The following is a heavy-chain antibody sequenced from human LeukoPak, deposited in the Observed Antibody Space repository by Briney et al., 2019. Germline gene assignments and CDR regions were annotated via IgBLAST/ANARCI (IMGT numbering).Heavy chain of an antibody. D-gene: IGHD3-16*01. Sequence: GGPLRLSCAASGFTFSSYGMHWVRQAPGKGLEWVAIISYDGSNEYYADSVKGRFTISRDNSKNTLYLQMNSLRAEDTAVYYCAKDGVHPYTDFDYWGQGTLVTVSS. J-gene: IGHJ4*02. CDR2: ISYDGSNE. CDR3: AKDGVHPYTDFDY. CDR1: GFTFSSYG. V-gene: IGHV3-30*18.